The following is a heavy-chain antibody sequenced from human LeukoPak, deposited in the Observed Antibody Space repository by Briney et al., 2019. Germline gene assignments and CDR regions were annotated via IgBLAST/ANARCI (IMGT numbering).Heavy chain of an antibody. J-gene: IGHJ3*02. Sequence: SGGSLRLSCAASGFTFSSYGMHWVRQAPGKGLEWVAVISYDGSNKYYADSVKGRFTISRDNSKNTLYLQMNSLRAEDTAVYYCAKDSLSVDAFDIWGQGTMVTVSS. D-gene: IGHD3-16*02. CDR3: AKDSLSVDAFDI. CDR2: ISYDGSNK. V-gene: IGHV3-30*18. CDR1: GFTFSSYG.